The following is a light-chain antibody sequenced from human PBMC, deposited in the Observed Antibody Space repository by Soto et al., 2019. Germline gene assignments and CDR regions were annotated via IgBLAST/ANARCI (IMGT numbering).Light chain of an antibody. CDR3: SSYTSSSTLV. V-gene: IGLV2-14*01. Sequence: QSALTQPASVSGSPGQSITISCTGTSSDVGRYNYVSWCQQHPGKAPKLIIYDVSNRPSGVSNRFSGSKSGNTASLTISGLQAEDEADYYCSSYTSSSTLVFGGGTKLTVL. CDR2: DVS. CDR1: SSDVGRYNY. J-gene: IGLJ2*01.